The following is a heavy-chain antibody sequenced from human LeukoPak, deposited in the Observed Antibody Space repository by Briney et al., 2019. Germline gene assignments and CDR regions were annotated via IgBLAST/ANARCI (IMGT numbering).Heavy chain of an antibody. CDR2: IAPSSGTT. CDR3: ARASGSSAVPFAY. D-gene: IGHD3-10*01. Sequence: ASVKVSCKASGYTFTSNYMHWVRQAPGQGLEWMGVIAPSSGTTSYAPKFQGRVTMTRDTSTSTLYMELSRLTSEDTAVYYCARASGSSAVPFAYWGQGTLVTVSS. CDR1: GYTFTSNY. V-gene: IGHV1-46*01. J-gene: IGHJ4*02.